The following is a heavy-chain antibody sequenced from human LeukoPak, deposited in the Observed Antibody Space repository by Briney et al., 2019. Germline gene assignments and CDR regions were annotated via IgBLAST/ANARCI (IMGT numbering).Heavy chain of an antibody. D-gene: IGHD6-13*01. CDR3: ATSGWYQTGVY. Sequence: SETLSLTCVVYGGSFSGYYWSWIRQPPGKGLEWIGSIYYSGSTYYNPSLKSRVTISVDTSKNQFSLKLSSLTAADTAVYYCATSGWYQTGVYWGQGTLVTVSS. J-gene: IGHJ4*02. CDR1: GGSFSGYY. V-gene: IGHV4-34*01. CDR2: IYYSGST.